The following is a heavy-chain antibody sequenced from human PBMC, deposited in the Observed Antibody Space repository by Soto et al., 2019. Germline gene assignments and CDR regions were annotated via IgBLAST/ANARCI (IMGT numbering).Heavy chain of an antibody. D-gene: IGHD6-6*01. CDR2: ISSSSSYI. CDR3: ARDTDSRSPLPDY. V-gene: IGHV3-21*01. Sequence: GGALRLSCAASGVTFSSYSMNWVRQAPGKGLEWVSSISSSSSYIYYADSVKGRFTISRDNAKNSLYLQMNSLRAEDTAVYYCARDTDSRSPLPDYLGQGTLVTGS. CDR1: GVTFSSYS. J-gene: IGHJ4*02.